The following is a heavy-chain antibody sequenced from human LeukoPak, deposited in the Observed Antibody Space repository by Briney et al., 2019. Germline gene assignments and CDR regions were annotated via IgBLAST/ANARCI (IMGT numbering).Heavy chain of an antibody. J-gene: IGHJ3*02. Sequence: SVKVSCKASGGTFSSYAISWVRQAPGRGLEWMGRIIPIFGTANYAQKFQGRVTITTDESTSTAYMELSSLRSEDTAVYYCARPDGSDAFDIWGQGTMVTVSS. D-gene: IGHD5-24*01. CDR1: GGTFSSYA. V-gene: IGHV1-69*05. CDR2: IIPIFGTA. CDR3: ARPDGSDAFDI.